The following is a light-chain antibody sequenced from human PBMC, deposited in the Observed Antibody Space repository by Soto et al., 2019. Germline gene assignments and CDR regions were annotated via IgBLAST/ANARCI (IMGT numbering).Light chain of an antibody. CDR1: SSDVGAYKY. J-gene: IGLJ1*01. V-gene: IGLV2-14*03. CDR2: GVS. CDR3: SSFTGTTTIYV. Sequence: QSVLTQPASVSGSPGQSITLSCTGTSSDVGAYKYVSWYQQHPGKAPKLIIYGVSNRPSGVSNRFSGSKSGNTAFLTISGLQPEDEADYYCSSFTGTTTIYVFGTGTKVTVL.